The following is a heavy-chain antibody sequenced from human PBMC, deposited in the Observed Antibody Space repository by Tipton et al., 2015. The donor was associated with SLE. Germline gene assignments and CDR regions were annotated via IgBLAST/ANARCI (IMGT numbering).Heavy chain of an antibody. CDR2: IYYSGST. Sequence: TLSLTCTVYGGSISSSSYYWGWIRQPPGKGLEWIGSIYYSGSTYYNPSLKTRVTISEDTSTNQFSLRLSSVTAADTAVYYCARVDSTDWWSDPWGQGTLVTVSS. J-gene: IGHJ5*02. CDR3: ARVDSTDWWSDP. V-gene: IGHV4-39*07. D-gene: IGHD2-2*01. CDR1: GGSISSSSYY.